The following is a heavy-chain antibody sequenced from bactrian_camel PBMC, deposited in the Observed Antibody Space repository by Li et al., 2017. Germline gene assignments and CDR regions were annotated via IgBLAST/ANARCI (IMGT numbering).Heavy chain of an antibody. CDR2: LDKNVYGGT. V-gene: IGHV3S6*01. CDR1: DYSFSRY. J-gene: IGHJ6*01. Sequence: VQLVESGGGSVQAGGSLRLSCAASDYSFSRYWAWFRQAPGKEREGVAVLDKNVYGGTRYEDSVRGRFTISRDNAKNILYLQMNSLQPEDTAVFYCQAAGPLCSGTCYTPCRSFGDWGQGTQVTVS. CDR3: QAAGPLCSGTCYTPCRSFGD. D-gene: IGHD7*01.